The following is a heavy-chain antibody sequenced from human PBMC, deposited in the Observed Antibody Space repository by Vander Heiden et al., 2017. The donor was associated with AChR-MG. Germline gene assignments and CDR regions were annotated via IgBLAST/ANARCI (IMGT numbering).Heavy chain of an antibody. CDR3: ARDLNGDYYYGMDV. V-gene: IGHV1-69*01. J-gene: IGHJ6*02. CDR2: IIPIFGTA. Sequence: VQLVQSGAEVKKPGSSVKLSCKASGATFSSYAISWVRQAPGQGLEWMGGIIPIFGTANYAQKFQGRVTITADESTSTAYMELSSLRSEDTAVYYCARDLNGDYYYGMDVWGQGTTVTVSS. CDR1: GATFSSYA. D-gene: IGHD2-8*01.